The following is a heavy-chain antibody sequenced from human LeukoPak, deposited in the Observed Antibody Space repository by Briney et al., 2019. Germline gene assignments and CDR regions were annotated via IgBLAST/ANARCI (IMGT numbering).Heavy chain of an antibody. CDR1: GYTFTGYY. V-gene: IGHV1-2*02. CDR2: INPNSGGT. CDR3: ARDLYYGSGSPPYYYYYYMDV. J-gene: IGHJ6*03. D-gene: IGHD3-10*01. Sequence: GASVKVSCKASGYTFTGYYMHWVRQAPGQGLEWMGWINPNSGGTSYAQKFQGRVTMTRDTSISTAYMELSRLRSDDTAVYYCARDLYYGSGSPPYYYYYYMDVWGKGTTVTISS.